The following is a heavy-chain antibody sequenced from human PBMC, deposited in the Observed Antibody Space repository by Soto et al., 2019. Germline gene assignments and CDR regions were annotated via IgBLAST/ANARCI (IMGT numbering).Heavy chain of an antibody. D-gene: IGHD3-22*01. CDR3: ANENYYDSSGTD. Sequence: EVQLLESGGGLVQPGGSLRLSCAASGFTFSSYAMSWVRQAPGKGLEWVSAISGSGGSTYYADSVKGRFTISRENSKNTLYLQMNSLRAEDTAVYYCANENYYDSSGTDWGQGTLVTVSS. J-gene: IGHJ4*02. CDR1: GFTFSSYA. CDR2: ISGSGGST. V-gene: IGHV3-23*01.